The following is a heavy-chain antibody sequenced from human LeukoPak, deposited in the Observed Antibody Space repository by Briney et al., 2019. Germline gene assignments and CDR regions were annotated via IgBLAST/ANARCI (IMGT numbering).Heavy chain of an antibody. CDR1: GFTFSSYS. J-gene: IGHJ4*02. CDR2: ISSSSSTI. Sequence: GGSLRLSCAASGFTFSSYSMNWVRQAPGKGLEWVSYISSSSSTIYYADSVKGRFTISRDNAKNSLYLQMNSLRAEDTAVYYCAKHVHMYYYDSSGYFDYWGQGTLVTVSS. CDR3: AKHVHMYYYDSSGYFDY. D-gene: IGHD3-22*01. V-gene: IGHV3-48*04.